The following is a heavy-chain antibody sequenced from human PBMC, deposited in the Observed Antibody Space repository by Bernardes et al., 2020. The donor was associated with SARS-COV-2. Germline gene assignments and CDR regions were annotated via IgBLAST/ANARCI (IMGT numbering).Heavy chain of an antibody. Sequence: ASVKVSCMASGYTFTNYYLHWVRQAPGQGLEWMGIINPSDGTTNSAQKFQGRITMTRDTSTSTVYLELSSLTSEDTAVYYCARAPSDYYGMDVWGQGTTVTVSS. V-gene: IGHV1-46*01. J-gene: IGHJ6*02. D-gene: IGHD2-2*01. CDR1: GYTFTNYY. CDR2: INPSDGTT. CDR3: ARAPSDYYGMDV.